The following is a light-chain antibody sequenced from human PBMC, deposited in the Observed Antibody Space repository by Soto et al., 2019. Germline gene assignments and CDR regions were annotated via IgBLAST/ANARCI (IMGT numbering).Light chain of an antibody. CDR3: QQYFTSPLT. CDR1: QSVSSNY. J-gene: IGKJ4*01. V-gene: IGKV3-20*01. CDR2: GVS. Sequence: EVVLTQSPGTLSLSPGESATLSCRASQSVSSNYLAWYQQKPGQAPMLLIYGVSTRATGIPDRFSGSGSGTDFSLTISRLEPEDFALYYCQQYFTSPLTFGGGTKVEIK.